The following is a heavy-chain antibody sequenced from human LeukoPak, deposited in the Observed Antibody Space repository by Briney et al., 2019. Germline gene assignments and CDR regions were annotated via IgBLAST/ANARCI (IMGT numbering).Heavy chain of an antibody. V-gene: IGHV1-2*02. CDR1: GFTFTGYY. CDR2: VNPNNGGT. J-gene: IGHJ4*02. CDR3: ARDSYGGNWSLGF. D-gene: IGHD4-23*01. Sequence: ASMKLSCKASGFTFTGYYIHWERQAPGQGLEWMGWVNPNNGGTNYAQMFQGRVTMTRDTSINTAYMELSRLRSDDTAVYYCARDSYGGNWSLGFWGQGTLVTVSS.